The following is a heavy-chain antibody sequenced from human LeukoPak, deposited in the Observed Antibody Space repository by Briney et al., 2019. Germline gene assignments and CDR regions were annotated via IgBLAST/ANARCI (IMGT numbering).Heavy chain of an antibody. J-gene: IGHJ3*02. CDR2: ISGSGGST. V-gene: IGHV3-23*01. Sequence: GGSLRLSCAASGFTFSSYAMSWVRQAPGKGLEWVSAISGSGGSTYYADSVKGRFTISRDNSKNTLYLQMNSLRAEDTAVYYCAKEINYYDSRGSDAFDIWGQGTMVTVSS. CDR3: AKEINYYDSRGSDAFDI. CDR1: GFTFSSYA. D-gene: IGHD3-22*01.